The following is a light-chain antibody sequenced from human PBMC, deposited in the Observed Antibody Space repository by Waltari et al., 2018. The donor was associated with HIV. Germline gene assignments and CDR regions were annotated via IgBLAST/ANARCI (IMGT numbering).Light chain of an antibody. CDR2: GPS. J-gene: IGKJ4*01. CDR1: QSVSSTY. V-gene: IGKV3-20*01. CDR3: QQYGRSPLT. Sequence: EIVLTQSPGTLSLSPGERATLSCRASQSVSSTYLAWYQQKPGQAPRLLIYGPSSRAPGIPDRFSGSGSGTDFTLTISRLEPEDFAVYYCQQYGRSPLTFGGGTKVEIK.